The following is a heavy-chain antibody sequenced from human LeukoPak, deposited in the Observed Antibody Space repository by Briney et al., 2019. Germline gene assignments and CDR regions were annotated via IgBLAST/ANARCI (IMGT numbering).Heavy chain of an antibody. CDR2: INHSGST. CDR3: ARGRPIAAVNWFDP. Sequence: PSETLSHTCAVYGVSFSGYYWSWIRQPPGKGLEWIGEINHSGSTNYNPSLKSRVTISVDTSKNQFSLKLSSVTAADTAVYYCARGRPIAAVNWFDPWGQGTLVTVSS. D-gene: IGHD6-13*01. CDR1: GVSFSGYY. J-gene: IGHJ5*02. V-gene: IGHV4-34*01.